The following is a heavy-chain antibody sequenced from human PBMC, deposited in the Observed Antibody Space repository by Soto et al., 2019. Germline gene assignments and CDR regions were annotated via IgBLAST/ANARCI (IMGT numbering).Heavy chain of an antibody. Sequence: EVQLLESGGGLVQPGGSLRLSCAASGFTFRSYAMSWVRQAPGKGLEWVSTISGSGTGTYYAYSVTGRFTISRDNSKNTLYLQMNSLRAEDTAVYYCAKRGRGAVAFDYWGQGTLVTVSS. CDR2: ISGSGTGT. D-gene: IGHD6-19*01. J-gene: IGHJ4*02. V-gene: IGHV3-23*01. CDR1: GFTFRSYA. CDR3: AKRGRGAVAFDY.